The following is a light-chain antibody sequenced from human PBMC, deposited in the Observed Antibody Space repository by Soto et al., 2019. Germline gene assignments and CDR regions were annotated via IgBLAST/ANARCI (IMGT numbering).Light chain of an antibody. Sequence: DIQMTTSPSTLTASVGERVTISCHASQSISSWLAWYQQKPGKAPKLLIYKASTLKSGVPSRFSGSGSGTEFTLTISSLQPDDFATYYCQHYNSYSEAFGQGNKVDIK. CDR2: KAS. CDR1: QSISSW. CDR3: QHYNSYSEA. J-gene: IGKJ1*01. V-gene: IGKV1-5*03.